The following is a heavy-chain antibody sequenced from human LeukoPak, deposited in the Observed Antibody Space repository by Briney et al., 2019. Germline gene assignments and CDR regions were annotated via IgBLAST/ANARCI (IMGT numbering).Heavy chain of an antibody. D-gene: IGHD3-9*01. CDR2: IYYSGST. CDR3: ARVLSPSHDWLLFRGEFDP. V-gene: IGHV4-39*07. J-gene: IGHJ5*02. CDR1: GGSISSSSYY. Sequence: PSETLSLTCTVSGGSISSSSYYWGWIRQPPGKGLEWIGSIYYSGSTYYNPSLKSRVTISVDTSKNQFSLKLSSVTAADTAVYYCARVLSPSHDWLLFRGEFDPWGQGTLVTVSS.